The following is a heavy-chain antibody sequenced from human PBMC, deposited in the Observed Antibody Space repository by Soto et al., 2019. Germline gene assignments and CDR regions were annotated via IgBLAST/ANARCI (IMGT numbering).Heavy chain of an antibody. Sequence: SETLSLTCTVSGGSISSGPYYWTWIRQRPGTGLEWIGYISYIGSTFYNPSLKSRVTISLDTSKNQFSLRLISLTAADTAVYYCARGDSFEYYYEFFNHWGQGTPVTVSS. CDR1: GGSISSGPYY. CDR2: ISYIGST. D-gene: IGHD3-22*01. J-gene: IGHJ1*01. V-gene: IGHV4-31*03. CDR3: ARGDSFEYYYEFFNH.